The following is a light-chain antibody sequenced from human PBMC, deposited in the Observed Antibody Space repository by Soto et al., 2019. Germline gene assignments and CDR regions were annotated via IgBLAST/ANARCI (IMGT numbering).Light chain of an antibody. V-gene: IGKV3-11*01. CDR2: DAS. CDR1: QSVSSY. J-gene: IGKJ1*01. CDR3: QQRSNWWT. Sequence: EIVLTQSPATLSLSPGERATLSCRASQSVSSYLAWYQQKPGQAPGLLIYDASNRATGIPARFSGSGSGTDFTLTTSSLEPEDFAVYYCQQRSNWWTFGQGTKV.